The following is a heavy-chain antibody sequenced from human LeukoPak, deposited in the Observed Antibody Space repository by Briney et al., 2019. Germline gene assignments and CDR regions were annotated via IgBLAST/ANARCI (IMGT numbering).Heavy chain of an antibody. CDR1: GDSVSSGY. V-gene: IGHV4-4*09. D-gene: IGHD2-15*01. CDR2: IQDSGIT. J-gene: IGHJ1*01. Sequence: KTSETLSLTCNVSGDSVSSGYWSWVRQSPGKGLEWIGFIQDSGITDYNPSLKSRPLMSLDISKNQFSLNLRSVTAADTAVYYCAGRGHRYSRDWGQGILVTISS. CDR3: AGRGHRYSRD.